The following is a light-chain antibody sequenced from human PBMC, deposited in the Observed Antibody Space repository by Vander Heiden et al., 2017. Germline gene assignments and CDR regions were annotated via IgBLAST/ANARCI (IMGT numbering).Light chain of an antibody. Sequence: DIQMTQSPSSLSASVGDRVTITCRASQSISSYLNWYQQKPGKAPKLLIYAASSLQSGVPSRFSGSGSGTDFTLTISSLQPEDFATYYCQQSSPITFGQGTRLEIK. CDR1: QSISSY. J-gene: IGKJ5*01. CDR2: AAS. CDR3: QQSSPIT. V-gene: IGKV1-39*01.